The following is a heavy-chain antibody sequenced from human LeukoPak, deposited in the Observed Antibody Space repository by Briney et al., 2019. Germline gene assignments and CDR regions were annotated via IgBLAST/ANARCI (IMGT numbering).Heavy chain of an antibody. CDR3: ARHRHDILTGYPYYFDY. Sequence: SETLSLTCTVSGGSISSYYWSWIRQPPGKGLEWIGYIYYSGSTNYKPSLKSRVTKSVDPSKNQFSLKLSSVTAADTAVYYCARHRHDILTGYPYYFDYWGQGTLVTVSS. CDR1: GGSISSYY. CDR2: IYYSGST. J-gene: IGHJ4*02. V-gene: IGHV4-59*08. D-gene: IGHD3-9*01.